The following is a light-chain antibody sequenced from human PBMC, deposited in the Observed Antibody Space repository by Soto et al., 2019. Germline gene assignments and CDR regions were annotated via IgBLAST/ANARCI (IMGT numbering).Light chain of an antibody. J-gene: IGLJ2*01. CDR1: SSDTGGYNY. Sequence: QCALTQPASVSGSPGQSIAISCTGTSSDTGGYNYVSWYQQHPGKAPRLMIYDVTYRPSGVSSRFSGSKSGNTASLTISGLQAEDEAHYYCSSYISTNTQMIGGGTKLTVL. CDR3: SSYISTNTQM. V-gene: IGLV2-14*03. CDR2: DVT.